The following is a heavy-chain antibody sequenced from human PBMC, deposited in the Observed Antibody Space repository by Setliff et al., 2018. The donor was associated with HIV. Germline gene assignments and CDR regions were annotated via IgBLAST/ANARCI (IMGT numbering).Heavy chain of an antibody. CDR1: GFTFDDYG. J-gene: IGHJ4*02. D-gene: IGHD4-4*01. V-gene: IGHV3-20*04. Sequence: TGGSLRLSCAASGFTFDDYGMSWVRQAPGKGLEWVSGINWNGGSTGYADSVKGRFTISRDNAKNSLYLQMNSLRVEDTAVYYCARDSQTTPFDNWGQGTLVTVSS. CDR3: ARDSQTTPFDN. CDR2: INWNGGST.